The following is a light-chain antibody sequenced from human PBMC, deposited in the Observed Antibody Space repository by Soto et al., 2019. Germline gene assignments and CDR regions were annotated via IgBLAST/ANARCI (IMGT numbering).Light chain of an antibody. CDR2: EVN. CDR3: SSRSSITTVV. J-gene: IGLJ2*01. Sequence: QSVLTQPASVSGSPGQSITISCTGTSSDIGGYNYVSWYQQHPGKAPKLIIFEVNGRPSGVSDRFVGSKSGNTASLTISGLQPEDEADYYCSSRSSITTVVFGGGTKSPS. V-gene: IGLV2-14*01. CDR1: SSDIGGYNY.